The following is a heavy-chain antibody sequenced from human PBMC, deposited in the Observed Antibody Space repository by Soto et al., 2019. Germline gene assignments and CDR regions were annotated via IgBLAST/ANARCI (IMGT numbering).Heavy chain of an antibody. V-gene: IGHV3-21*01. CDR1: GFTFSSYS. J-gene: IGHJ4*02. CDR3: ARDPQFWWSSSWYEFDY. Sequence: EVQLVESGGGLVKPGGSLRLSCAASGFTFSSYSMNWVRQAPGKGLEWVSSISSSSSYIYYADSVKGRFTISRDNAKNSLYLQMNSLRAEDTAVYYCARDPQFWWSSSWYEFDYWGQGPLVTVSS. D-gene: IGHD6-13*01. CDR2: ISSSSSYI.